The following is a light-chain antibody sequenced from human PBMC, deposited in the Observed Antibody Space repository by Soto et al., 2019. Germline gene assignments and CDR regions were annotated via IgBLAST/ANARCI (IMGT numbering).Light chain of an antibody. CDR2: GNS. CDR3: QSYDSSLSAYV. V-gene: IGLV1-40*01. Sequence: QSVLTQPPSVSGAPGQRVTMSCTGSSSNIGAGYDVHWYQHLPGTAPKLLIYGNSNRPSGVPDRFSGSKSGTSASLAITGLQAEDEADYYCQSYDSSLSAYVFGTGTKVTVL. J-gene: IGLJ1*01. CDR1: SSNIGAGYD.